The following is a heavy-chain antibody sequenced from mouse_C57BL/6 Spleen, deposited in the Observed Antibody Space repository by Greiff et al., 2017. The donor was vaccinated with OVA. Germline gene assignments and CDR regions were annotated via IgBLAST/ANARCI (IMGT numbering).Heavy chain of an antibody. CDR3: ARHGTTVVATGAMDY. CDR2: ISSGGSYT. D-gene: IGHD1-1*01. Sequence: EVQLVESGGDLVKPGGSLKLSCAASGFTFSSYGMSWVRQTPDKRLEWVATISSGGSYTYSPASVKGRFTISRDNAKNTLYLQMSSLKSEDTAMYYGARHGTTVVATGAMDYWGQGTSVTVSS. J-gene: IGHJ4*01. V-gene: IGHV5-6*01. CDR1: GFTFSSYG.